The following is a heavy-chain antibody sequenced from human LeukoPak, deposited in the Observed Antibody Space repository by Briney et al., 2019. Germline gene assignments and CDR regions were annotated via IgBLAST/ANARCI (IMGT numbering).Heavy chain of an antibody. Sequence: SETLSLTCTVSDDSISDYYRGWIRQPPGKGLEWIGYFYNSGRSTYNPSLKSRVTLSADTSKNHFSLKLNSVTTADTAVYYCTRGAGWLIDFWGQGILVTVSS. CDR2: FYNSGRS. CDR1: DDSISDYY. D-gene: IGHD3-16*01. J-gene: IGHJ4*02. V-gene: IGHV4-59*01. CDR3: TRGAGWLIDF.